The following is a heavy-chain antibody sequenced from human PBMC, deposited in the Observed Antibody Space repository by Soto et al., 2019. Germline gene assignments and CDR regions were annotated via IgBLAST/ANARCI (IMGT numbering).Heavy chain of an antibody. V-gene: IGHV3-23*01. CDR1: GFTFSNYA. D-gene: IGHD4-17*01. J-gene: IGHJ1*01. CDR3: ENYYGEYAGGEFFQH. CDR2: ITGSGRST. Sequence: GGSLRLSSPLSGFTFSNYARNWVLQATGKGLEWVSAITGSGRSTYYAQSVKGRFTISRDTSKNTLYLKMNSLRAEDTAVYYCENYYGEYAGGEFFQHWGQGTLVTVSS.